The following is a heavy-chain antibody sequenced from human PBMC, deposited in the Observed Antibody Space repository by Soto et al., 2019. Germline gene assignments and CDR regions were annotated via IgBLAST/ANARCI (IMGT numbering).Heavy chain of an antibody. CDR3: ARAQYLADDAFDI. D-gene: IGHD2-2*01. V-gene: IGHV3-74*01. J-gene: IGHJ3*02. Sequence: PGKELVWVSRINCDGRSTSYADSVKGRFTISRDNAKNTLYLQVNSLRADDTAVYYCARAQYLADDAFDIWGQG. CDR2: INCDGRST.